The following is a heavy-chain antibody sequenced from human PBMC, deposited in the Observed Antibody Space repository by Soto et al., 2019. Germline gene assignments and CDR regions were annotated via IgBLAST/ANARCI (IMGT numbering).Heavy chain of an antibody. CDR1: GGTFSSYA. D-gene: IGHD3-22*01. CDR2: IIPIFGTA. Sequence: SVKVSCKASGGTFSSYAISWVRQAPGQGLEWMGGIIPIFGTANYAQKFQGRVTITADESTSAAYMELSSLRSEDTAVYYCARVFPYDSSGYYVVYWGQGTLVTVSS. J-gene: IGHJ4*02. CDR3: ARVFPYDSSGYYVVY. V-gene: IGHV1-69*13.